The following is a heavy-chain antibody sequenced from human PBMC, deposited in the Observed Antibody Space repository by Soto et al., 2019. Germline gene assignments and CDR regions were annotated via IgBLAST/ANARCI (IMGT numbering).Heavy chain of an antibody. D-gene: IGHD4-17*01. CDR2: ISGYGGST. CDR1: GFTFGAHP. CDR3: AQQRPMVTTSVDY. J-gene: IGHJ4*02. V-gene: IGHV3-23*01. Sequence: EVQLLESGGGLVQPGGSLTVSCAASGFTFGAHPMSWVRLAPGKGLEWVSTISGYGGSTYYPDSLKGRFIISRDNSKNPLYLQINTLRAEETAIYFCAQQRPMVTTSVDYCGQGTLVTVSS.